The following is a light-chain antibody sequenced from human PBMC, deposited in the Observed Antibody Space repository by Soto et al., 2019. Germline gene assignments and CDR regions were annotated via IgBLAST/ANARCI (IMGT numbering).Light chain of an antibody. Sequence: EIVLAQYPATVSSSPGNRANLSCMASQRVSSYLAWYQQKPGQAPRLLIYDASNRATGIPARFSGSRSGTDFTLTISSLEPEDFAVYYCQQRSNWPWTFGQGTKVDIK. CDR2: DAS. CDR1: QRVSSY. V-gene: IGKV3-11*01. CDR3: QQRSNWPWT. J-gene: IGKJ1*01.